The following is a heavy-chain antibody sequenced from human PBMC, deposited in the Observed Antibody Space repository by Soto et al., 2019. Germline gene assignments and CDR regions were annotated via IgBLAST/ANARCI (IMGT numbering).Heavy chain of an antibody. CDR3: ARTDCSSTSCYNYYYYGMDV. CDR1: GYSFTKYG. D-gene: IGHD2-2*01. V-gene: IGHV1-3*01. Sequence: ASVKVSCKTSGYSFTKYGLHWVRQAPGQRLEWMGWINPGNGDTKYSQKFQGRVAITRDTSATTAYMELSSLRSEDSAVFYCARTDCSSTSCYNYYYYGMDVWGQGTTVTVSS. CDR2: INPGNGDT. J-gene: IGHJ6*02.